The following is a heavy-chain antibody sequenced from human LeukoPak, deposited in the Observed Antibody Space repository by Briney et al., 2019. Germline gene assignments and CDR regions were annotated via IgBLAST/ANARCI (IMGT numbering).Heavy chain of an antibody. J-gene: IGHJ6*04. CDR2: ISSSGSTI. Sequence: GGSLRLSCAASGFTFSSYEMNWVRQAPGKGLEWVSYISSSGSTIYYTDSVKGRFTISRDNAKNSLYLQMNSLRAEDTAVYYCAELGITMIGGVWGKGTTVTISS. V-gene: IGHV3-48*03. D-gene: IGHD3-10*02. CDR3: AELGITMIGGV. CDR1: GFTFSSYE.